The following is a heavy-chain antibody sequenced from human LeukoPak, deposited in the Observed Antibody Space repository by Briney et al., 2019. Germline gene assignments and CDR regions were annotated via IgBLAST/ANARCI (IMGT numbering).Heavy chain of an antibody. J-gene: IGHJ6*02. CDR3: AKDRGITMVRGVIRSYYYGMDV. CDR2: ISYDGSNK. Sequence: GGSLRLSCAASGFTFSSYGMHWVRQAPGKGLEWVAVISYDGSNKYYADSVKGRFTISRDNSKNTLYLQMNSLRAEDTAVYYCAKDRGITMVRGVIRSYYYGMDVWGQGTTVTVS. V-gene: IGHV3-30*18. D-gene: IGHD3-10*01. CDR1: GFTFSSYG.